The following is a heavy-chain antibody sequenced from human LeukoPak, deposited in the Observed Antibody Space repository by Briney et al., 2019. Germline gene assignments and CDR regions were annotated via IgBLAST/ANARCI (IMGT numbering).Heavy chain of an antibody. D-gene: IGHD1-1*01. Sequence: SETLSLTCTVSGGSVSSGSYYWSWIRQPPGKGLEWIGYIYYSGSTNYNPSLKSRVTISVDTSKNQFSLKLSSVTAADTAVYYCARGPYSVLVIRPPGAFDIWGQGTMVTVSS. CDR1: GGSVSSGSYY. V-gene: IGHV4-61*01. CDR2: IYYSGST. J-gene: IGHJ3*02. CDR3: ARGPYSVLVIRPPGAFDI.